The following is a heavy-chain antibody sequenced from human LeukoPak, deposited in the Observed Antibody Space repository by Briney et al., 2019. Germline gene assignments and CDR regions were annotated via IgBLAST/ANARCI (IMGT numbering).Heavy chain of an antibody. V-gene: IGHV3-30-3*01. CDR3: ARSMTTVIKNDAFDI. CDR1: GFTFSSYA. J-gene: IGHJ3*02. Sequence: PGGSLRLSCAASGFTFSSYAMHWVRQAPGKGLEWVAVISYDGSNKYYADSVKGRFTISRDNSKNTLYLQMNSLRAEDTAVYYCARSMTTVIKNDAFDIWGQWTMVTVSS. D-gene: IGHD4-17*01. CDR2: ISYDGSNK.